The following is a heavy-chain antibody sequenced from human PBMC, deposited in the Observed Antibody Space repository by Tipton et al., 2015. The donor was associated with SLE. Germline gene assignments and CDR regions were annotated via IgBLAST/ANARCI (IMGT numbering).Heavy chain of an antibody. Sequence: GSLRLSCAASGFTFSSYWMSWVRQAPGKGLEWVANIKQDGSEKYYVDSVKGRFTISRDNAKNSLYLQMNSLRAEDTAMYHCARDPTIASAATYFDYWGQGTLVTVSS. CDR3: ARDPTIASAATYFDY. CDR2: IKQDGSEK. CDR1: GFTFSSYW. J-gene: IGHJ4*02. D-gene: IGHD6-13*01. V-gene: IGHV3-7*01.